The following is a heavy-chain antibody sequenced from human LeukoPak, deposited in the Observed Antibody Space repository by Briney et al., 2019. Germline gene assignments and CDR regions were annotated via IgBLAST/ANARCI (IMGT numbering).Heavy chain of an antibody. CDR3: ARAHQTYYYGSGSYPGNWFDP. CDR1: GGSISSYY. J-gene: IGHJ5*02. CDR2: IYYSGST. Sequence: PSETLSLTCTVSGGSISSYYWSWIRQPPGKGLEWIGYIYYSGSTNYNPSLKSRVTISVDTSKNQFSLKLSSVTAADTAVYYCARAHQTYYYGSGSYPGNWFDPWGQGTLVTVSS. V-gene: IGHV4-59*01. D-gene: IGHD3-10*01.